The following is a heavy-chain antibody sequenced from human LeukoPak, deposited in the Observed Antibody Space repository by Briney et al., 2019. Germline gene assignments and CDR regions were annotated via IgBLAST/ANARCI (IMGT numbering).Heavy chain of an antibody. V-gene: IGHV4-59*01. CDR1: GGSISSYY. D-gene: IGHD6-19*01. CDR2: IYYSGST. Sequence: SETLSLTCTVSGGSISSYYWSWIRQPPGKGLEWIGYIYYSGSTNYNPSLKSRVTISVDTSKNQFSLKLSSVTAADTAVYYCARDLTSSGWPWTFDYWGQGTLVTVSS. J-gene: IGHJ4*02. CDR3: ARDLTSSGWPWTFDY.